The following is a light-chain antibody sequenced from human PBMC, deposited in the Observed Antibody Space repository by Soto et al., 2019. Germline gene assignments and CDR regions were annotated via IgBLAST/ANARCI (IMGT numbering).Light chain of an antibody. CDR2: QNS. CDR1: KLGDKY. CDR3: QAWDTSFVV. Sequence: SYELTQPPSVSVSPGQTATITCSGDKLGDKYVCWYQQKPGQSPVLVIYQNSKRPSGIPERFSGSNSGNTATLTISGTQAMDESDFYCQAWDTSFVVFGGGTQLTVL. J-gene: IGLJ2*01. V-gene: IGLV3-1*01.